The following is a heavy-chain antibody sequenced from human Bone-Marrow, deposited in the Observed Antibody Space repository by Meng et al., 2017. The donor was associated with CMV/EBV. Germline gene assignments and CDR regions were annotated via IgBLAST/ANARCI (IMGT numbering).Heavy chain of an antibody. Sequence: GESLKISCAASGFTFSTYSMNWVRQAPGKGLEWVSSITSSSSYIYYADSVKGRFTISRDTAKNSLYLQMNSLRAEDTAVYYCARDYGSGSYGYYYGVDVWRQGTTVTVSS. D-gene: IGHD3-10*01. CDR2: ITSSSSYI. CDR3: ARDYGSGSYGYYYGVDV. J-gene: IGHJ6*02. V-gene: IGHV3-21*01. CDR1: GFTFSTYS.